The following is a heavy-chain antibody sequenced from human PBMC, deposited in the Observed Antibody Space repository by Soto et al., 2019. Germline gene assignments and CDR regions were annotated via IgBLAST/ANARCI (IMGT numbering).Heavy chain of an antibody. J-gene: IGHJ4*02. CDR3: VRDPQRNDY. CDR2: ISASTGHR. V-gene: IGHV1-18*04. D-gene: IGHD2-2*01. Sequence: QVQLVQSGAEVKKPGASVKVSCKASGYDFSSYGISWVRQAPGQGLEWMGWISASTGHRDYAQQFQGRVTLTSDTSRTTAYMELRSLRSDATAVYYWVRDPQRNDYCVQGTLV. CDR1: GYDFSSYG.